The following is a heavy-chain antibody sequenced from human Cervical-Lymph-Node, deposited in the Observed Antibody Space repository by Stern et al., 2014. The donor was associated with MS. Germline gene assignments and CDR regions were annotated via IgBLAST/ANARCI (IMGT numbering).Heavy chain of an antibody. CDR2: IYYIGTT. CDR1: GGSISNYY. Sequence: QVQLVQSGPGLVQPSETLSLTCTVSGGSISNYYWSWIRQPPGKGLEWIGYIYYIGTTNYNPSLKSRVTISVDTSKNQFSLRLSSVSVADTAVYYCARHGDTSFVYWGQGTLVTNSS. J-gene: IGHJ4*02. D-gene: IGHD2-21*02. CDR3: ARHGDTSFVY. V-gene: IGHV4-59*08.